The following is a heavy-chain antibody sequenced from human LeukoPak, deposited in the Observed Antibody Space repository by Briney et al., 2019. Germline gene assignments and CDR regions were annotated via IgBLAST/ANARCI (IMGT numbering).Heavy chain of an antibody. D-gene: IGHD5-18*01. Sequence: GESLKISCKGSGYSFTSYWIGWVRQMPGKGLEWMGIIYPGDSDTRYSPSFQGQVTISADKCISTAYLQWSSLKASDTAMYYCARHGYRSLIHNWFDPWGQGTLVTVSS. CDR3: ARHGYRSLIHNWFDP. V-gene: IGHV5-51*01. CDR2: IYPGDSDT. J-gene: IGHJ5*02. CDR1: GYSFTSYW.